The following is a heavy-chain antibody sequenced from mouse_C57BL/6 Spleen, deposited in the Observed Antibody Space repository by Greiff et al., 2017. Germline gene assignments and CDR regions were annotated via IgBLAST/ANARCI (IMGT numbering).Heavy chain of an antibody. CDR1: GYTFTSYW. CDR3: ARKDYGSSFWYFDV. CDR2: IDPSDSYT. D-gene: IGHD1-1*01. J-gene: IGHJ1*03. Sequence: QVQLQQPGAELVMPGASVKLSCKASGYTFTSYWMHWVKQRPGQGLEWIGEIDPSDSYTNYNQKFKGKSTLTVDKSSSTAYMQLRSLTSEVSAVYYCARKDYGSSFWYFDVWGTGTTVTVSS. V-gene: IGHV1-69*01.